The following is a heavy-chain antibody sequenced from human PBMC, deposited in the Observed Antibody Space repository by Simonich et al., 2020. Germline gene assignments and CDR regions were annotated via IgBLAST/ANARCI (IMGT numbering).Heavy chain of an antibody. V-gene: IGHV4-39*01. Sequence: QLQLQESGPGLVKPSETLSLTCTVSGGSVSSSSYYWGWIRQPPGKGLEWIGSIYYSGTTYYNPSLKRRVTISVDTSKNQFSLKLSSVAAADTAVYYCARHAGFAFDIWGQGTMVTVSS. CDR2: IYYSGTT. J-gene: IGHJ3*02. CDR3: ARHAGFAFDI. D-gene: IGHD6-13*01. CDR1: GGSVSSSSYY.